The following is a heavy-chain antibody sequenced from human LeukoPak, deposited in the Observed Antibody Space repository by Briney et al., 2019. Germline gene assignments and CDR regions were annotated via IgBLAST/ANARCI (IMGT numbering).Heavy chain of an antibody. D-gene: IGHD2-15*01. Sequence: SETLSLTCTVSGGSISSSSYYWGWIRQPPGKGLEWIGNIYYTGSTYYNPSLASRVTISVDTSTNQFSLKLSSVTAADTAVYYCARHQSEGSSKMFAFDIWGRGTLVTVSS. CDR2: IYYTGST. CDR3: ARHQSEGSSKMFAFDI. CDR1: GGSISSSSYY. J-gene: IGHJ3*02. V-gene: IGHV4-39*01.